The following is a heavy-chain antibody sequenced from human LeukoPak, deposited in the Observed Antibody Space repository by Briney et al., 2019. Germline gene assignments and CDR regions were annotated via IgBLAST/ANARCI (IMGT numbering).Heavy chain of an antibody. Sequence: PSQTLSLTCTVSGGSISSGGYYWSWIRQHPGKGLEWIGYIYYSGSTYYNPSLKSRVTISVDTSKNQFSLKPSSVTAADTAVYYCARGEITMVRGVPSTFDYWGQGTLVTVSS. CDR1: GGSISSGGYY. CDR3: ARGEITMVRGVPSTFDY. D-gene: IGHD3-10*01. V-gene: IGHV4-31*03. CDR2: IYYSGST. J-gene: IGHJ4*02.